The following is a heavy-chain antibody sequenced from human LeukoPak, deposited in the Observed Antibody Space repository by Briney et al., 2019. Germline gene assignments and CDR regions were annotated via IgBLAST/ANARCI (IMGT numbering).Heavy chain of an antibody. J-gene: IGHJ6*02. CDR2: IYPGDSDT. CDR1: GYSFTSYW. Sequence: GESLKISCKGSGYSFTSYWIGWVRQMPGKGLEWMGIIYPGDSDTRYSPSFQGQVTISADKSISTAYLQWSSLKASDTAMYYCAGGSALDCSSTSCQRGGLGMDVWGQGTTVTVSS. CDR3: AGGSALDCSSTSCQRGGLGMDV. V-gene: IGHV5-51*01. D-gene: IGHD2-2*01.